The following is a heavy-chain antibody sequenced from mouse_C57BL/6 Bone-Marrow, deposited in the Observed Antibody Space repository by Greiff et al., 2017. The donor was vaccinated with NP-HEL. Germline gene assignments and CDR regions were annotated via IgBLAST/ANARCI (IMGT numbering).Heavy chain of an antibody. V-gene: IGHV10-1*01. CDR3: VRQYYYGSSYWYFDV. J-gene: IGHJ1*03. Sequence: DVQLQESGGGLVQPKGSLKLSCAASGFSFNTYAMNWVRQAPGKGLEWVARIRSKSNNYATYYADSVKDRFTISRDDSESMLYLQMNNLKTEDTAMYYCVRQYYYGSSYWYFDVWGTGTTVTVSS. D-gene: IGHD1-1*01. CDR1: GFSFNTYA. CDR2: IRSKSNNYAT.